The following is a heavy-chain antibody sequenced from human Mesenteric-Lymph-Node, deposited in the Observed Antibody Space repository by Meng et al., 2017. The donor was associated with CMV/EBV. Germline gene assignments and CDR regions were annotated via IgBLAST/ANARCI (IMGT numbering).Heavy chain of an antibody. D-gene: IGHD6-13*01. CDR2: IDPSGGST. CDR1: GYTFSSYY. J-gene: IGHJ4*02. V-gene: IGHV1-46*01. Sequence: SGYTFSSYYMHWVRQAPGQGLERMGMIDPSGGSTRYAQKFQGRVTMTRDTSTSTVYMELSSLKSEDTTVYYCAGIFGYSSSWYYFDYWGQGTLVTVSS. CDR3: AGIFGYSSSWYYFDY.